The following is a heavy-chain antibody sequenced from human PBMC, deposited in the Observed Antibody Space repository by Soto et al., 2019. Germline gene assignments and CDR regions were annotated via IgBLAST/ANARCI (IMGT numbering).Heavy chain of an antibody. V-gene: IGHV3-64D*08. CDR3: VKEHLRYYERNFHFDY. CDR1: GFTFSSYA. D-gene: IGHD3-22*01. J-gene: IGHJ4*02. CDR2: ISNNGGST. Sequence: GGSLRLSCSASGFTFSSYAMHWVRQAPGKGLEYVSAISNNGGSTYYADSVKGRFTISRDNSKNTLYLQMSSLRAEDTAVYYCVKEHLRYYERNFHFDYWGQGTLVTVSS.